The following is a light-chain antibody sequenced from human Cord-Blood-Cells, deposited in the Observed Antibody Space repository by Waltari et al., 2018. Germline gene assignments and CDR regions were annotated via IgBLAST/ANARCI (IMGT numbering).Light chain of an antibody. CDR1: SSDVGGYNY. CDR2: DVS. V-gene: IGLV2-14*03. CDR3: SSYTSSSTYV. J-gene: IGLJ1*01. Sequence: QSALTQPASVSGSPGQSITISCTGTSSDVGGYNYVSWYQQHPGKAPKLMIYDVSNRPSGFSNHFSGSKSGNTASLTISGLQAEDEADYYCSSYTSSSTYVFGTGTKVTVL.